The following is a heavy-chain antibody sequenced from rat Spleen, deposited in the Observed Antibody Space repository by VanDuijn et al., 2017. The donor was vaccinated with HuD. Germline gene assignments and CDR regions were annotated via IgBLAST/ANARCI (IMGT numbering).Heavy chain of an antibody. CDR3: ARAGYLRDWYFDF. D-gene: IGHD2-2*01. V-gene: IGHV5-29*01. CDR2: ISYEGSST. Sequence: EVQLVESGGGLVQPGRSLKVSCAASGFTFSDFGMAWVRQAPKKGLEWVASISYEGSSTYYGDSVKGRFTISRDNTKNNLYLQMDNLRSEETATYYCARAGYLRDWYFDFWGPGTMVTVSS. J-gene: IGHJ1*01. CDR1: GFTFSDFG.